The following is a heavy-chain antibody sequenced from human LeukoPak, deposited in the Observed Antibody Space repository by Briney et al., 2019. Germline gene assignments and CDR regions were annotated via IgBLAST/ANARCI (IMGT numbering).Heavy chain of an antibody. D-gene: IGHD6-13*01. V-gene: IGHV1-18*01. CDR2: ISAYNGNT. J-gene: IGHJ6*02. CDR3: AIGGESSRWYYYNGMDV. Sequence: ASVKVSCKASGYTFTSYGISWVRQAPGQGLEWMGWISAYNGNTNSAQKLQGRVPMTTDTSTSTAYMELRSLRSDGTAVYYIAIGGESSRWYYYNGMDVWGQGTTVTVSS. CDR1: GYTFTSYG.